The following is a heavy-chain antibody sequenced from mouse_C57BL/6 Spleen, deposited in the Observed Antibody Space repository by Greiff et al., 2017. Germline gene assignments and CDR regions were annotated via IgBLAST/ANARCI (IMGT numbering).Heavy chain of an antibody. V-gene: IGHV1-69*01. CDR1: GYTFTSYW. CDR2: IDPSDSYT. Sequence: VQLQQPGAELVMPGASVKLSCKASGYTFTSYWMHWVKQRPGQGLEWIGEIDPSDSYTNYNQKFKGKSTLTVDKSSSTAYMQLSSLTSEDSAVYYCARFLLYYYAMDYWGQGTSVTVSS. CDR3: ARFLLYYYAMDY. D-gene: IGHD6-5*01. J-gene: IGHJ4*01.